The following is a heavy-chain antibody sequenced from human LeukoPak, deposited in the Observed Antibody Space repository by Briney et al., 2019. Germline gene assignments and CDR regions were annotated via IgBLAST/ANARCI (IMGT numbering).Heavy chain of an antibody. V-gene: IGHV3-30*04. Sequence: GGSLRLSCAASGFTFSSYAMHWVRQPPGKGLQWVAVISYDGNIQHYADSVKGRFTVSRDNSKNTLFLQMNSLRAEDTAVYYCARGSYGKDTLFDYWGQGTLVTVSS. CDR2: ISYDGNIQ. CDR3: ARGSYGKDTLFDY. CDR1: GFTFSSYA. D-gene: IGHD5-18*01. J-gene: IGHJ4*02.